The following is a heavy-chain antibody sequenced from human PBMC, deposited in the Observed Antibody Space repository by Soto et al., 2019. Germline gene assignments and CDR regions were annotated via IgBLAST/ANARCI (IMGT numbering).Heavy chain of an antibody. J-gene: IGHJ4*02. V-gene: IGHV3-23*01. CDR1: EFTFSIFD. Sequence: EVHLLESGGGLVQPGGSLRLSCAASEFTFSIFDMSWVRQAPGKGLEWVSMISDSGDRTYYAGSVRGRFTMSRANSKNTVYLQMDSLRAEDTAVYYCIKGGWLDYWGQGTLVTVYS. D-gene: IGHD5-12*01. CDR2: ISDSGDRT. CDR3: IKGGWLDY.